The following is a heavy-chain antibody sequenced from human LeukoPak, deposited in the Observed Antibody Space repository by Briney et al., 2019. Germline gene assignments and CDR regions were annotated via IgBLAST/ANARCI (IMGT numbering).Heavy chain of an antibody. J-gene: IGHJ4*02. CDR2: ISGSGGST. CDR1: GFTFSSYA. CDR3: AKVGVAGTAVGFDD. Sequence: PGGSLRLSCAASGFTFSSYAMSWVRQAPGKGLEWVSAISGSGGSTYYVDSVKGRFTISRDNSKNTLYLQMNSLRAEDTAVYYCAKVGVAGTAVGFDDWGQGTLVTVSS. D-gene: IGHD6-19*01. V-gene: IGHV3-23*01.